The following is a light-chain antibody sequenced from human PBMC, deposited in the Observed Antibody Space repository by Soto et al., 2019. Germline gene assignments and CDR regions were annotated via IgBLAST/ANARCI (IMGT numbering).Light chain of an antibody. CDR3: SSYTTSSTHWV. CDR1: SSDVGGYNY. CDR2: EVS. V-gene: IGLV2-14*01. Sequence: QSVLTQPASVSGSPGQSITISCTGTSSDVGGYNYVSWYQQHPGKAPKFMIYEVSNRPSGVSNRCSGSKSGNTASLTISGLQAEDEADYYCSSYTTSSTHWVFGGGTKLTVL. J-gene: IGLJ3*02.